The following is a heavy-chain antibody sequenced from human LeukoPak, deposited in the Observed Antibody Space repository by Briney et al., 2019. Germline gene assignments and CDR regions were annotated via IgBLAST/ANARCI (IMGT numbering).Heavy chain of an antibody. CDR1: GFTFSSYN. CDR3: ARDGSGRVPEMSAPDY. J-gene: IGHJ4*02. Sequence: GGSLRLSCAASGFTFSSYNMNWVRQAPGQGLEWVSSITSGSSYIYYADSVKGRFTISRDNAKSSLYLQMNSLRAEDTAVYYCARDGSGRVPEMSAPDYWGQGTLVTVSS. CDR2: ITSGSSYI. D-gene: IGHD3-10*01. V-gene: IGHV3-21*01.